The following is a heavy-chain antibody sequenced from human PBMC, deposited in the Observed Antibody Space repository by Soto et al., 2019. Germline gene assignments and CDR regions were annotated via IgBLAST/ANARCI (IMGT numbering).Heavy chain of an antibody. Sequence: QVQLQESGPGLVKPSQTLSLTCTVSGGSISSGGYYWSWIRQHPGKGLEWIGYIYYSGSTYYNPSLQSRVTISVETSKNQFSLKLSSVTAADTAVYYCAREGRDGYIKYYYGMDFWGQGTTVTVSS. CDR1: GGSISSGGYY. CDR3: AREGRDGYIKYYYGMDF. J-gene: IGHJ6*02. V-gene: IGHV4-31*03. D-gene: IGHD5-12*01. CDR2: IYYSGST.